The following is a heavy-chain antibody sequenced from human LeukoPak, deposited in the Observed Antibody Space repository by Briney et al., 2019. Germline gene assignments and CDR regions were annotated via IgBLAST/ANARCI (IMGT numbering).Heavy chain of an antibody. Sequence: GGSPRLSCAASGFSFSDSYMSWIRQAPGKGLESLAYISGSGSDITYADSVKGRFTISRDNAKNSLYLQMNSLKAEDTAIYYCSRDPRLLDYWGQGTLVTVSS. V-gene: IGHV3-11*01. CDR3: SRDPRLLDY. J-gene: IGHJ4*02. CDR1: GFSFSDSY. D-gene: IGHD2/OR15-2a*01. CDR2: ISGSGSDI.